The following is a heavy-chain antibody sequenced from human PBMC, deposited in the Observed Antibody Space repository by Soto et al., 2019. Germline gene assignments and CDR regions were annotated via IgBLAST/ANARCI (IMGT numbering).Heavy chain of an antibody. Sequence: GGSLRLSCAASGFTFSSYEMNWVRQAPGKGLEWVSYISSSGSTIYYADSVKGRFTISRDNAKNSLYLQMNSLRAEDTAVYYCARPMIVVDRGDAFDIWGQGTMVTVSS. CDR2: ISSSGSTI. D-gene: IGHD3-22*01. V-gene: IGHV3-48*03. J-gene: IGHJ3*02. CDR1: GFTFSSYE. CDR3: ARPMIVVDRGDAFDI.